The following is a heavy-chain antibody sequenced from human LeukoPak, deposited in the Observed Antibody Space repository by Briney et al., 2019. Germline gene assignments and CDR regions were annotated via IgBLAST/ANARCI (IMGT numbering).Heavy chain of an antibody. CDR3: ATAEELRESYFDY. J-gene: IGHJ4*02. D-gene: IGHD1-7*01. V-gene: IGHV1-69-2*01. CDR1: GYTFTDYY. Sequence: ASVKVSCKVSGYTFTDYYMHWVQQAPGKGLEWMGLVDSEDGETIYAEKFQGRVTITADTSTDTAYMELSSLRSEDTAVYYCATAEELRESYFDYWGQGTLVTVSS. CDR2: VDSEDGET.